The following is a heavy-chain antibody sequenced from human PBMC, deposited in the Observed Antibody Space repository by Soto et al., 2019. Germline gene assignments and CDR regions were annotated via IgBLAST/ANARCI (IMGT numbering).Heavy chain of an antibody. J-gene: IGHJ6*03. Sequence: QVQLQLSGPGLMKPSQTLSLTCAISGDSVSSNSAGWNWVRQTPSRGLEWLGRTYYKSKWFNNYAVSVKSQITINPDTSPNQFSLQLDSVTPEDTAVYYCARGSWDDVSGHYYMDVWGKGTTVTVSS. CDR1: GDSVSSNSAG. CDR3: ARGSWDDVSGHYYMDV. V-gene: IGHV6-1*01. D-gene: IGHD5-12*01. CDR2: TYYKSKWFN.